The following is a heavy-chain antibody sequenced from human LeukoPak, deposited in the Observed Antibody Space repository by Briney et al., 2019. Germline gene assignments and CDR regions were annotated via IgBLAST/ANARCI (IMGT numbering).Heavy chain of an antibody. D-gene: IGHD3-10*01. J-gene: IGHJ6*03. CDR3: ARQIRFGELYYYYYMDV. V-gene: IGHV4-61*02. CDR1: GVSISCGSYY. CDR2: IYTSGST. Sequence: SQTLSLTRTLSGVSISCGSYYGRWIPQPGGKGLEWIGRIYTSGSTNYTPSLKSPITISIDTTTNHLSLKLCSVTAADTAVYYCARQIRFGELYYYYYMDVWGKGTTVTISS.